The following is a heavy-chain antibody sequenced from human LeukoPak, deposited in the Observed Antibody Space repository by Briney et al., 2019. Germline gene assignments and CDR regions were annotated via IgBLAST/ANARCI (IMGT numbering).Heavy chain of an antibody. CDR2: ISAYNGNT. CDR3: ARATGNYYDYVWGASRGYFDY. CDR1: GYTFTSYG. Sequence: ASVEVSCKASGYTFTSYGISWVRQAPGQGLEWMGWISAYNGNTNYAQKLQGRVTMTTDTSTSTAYMELRSLRSDDTAVYYCARATGNYYDYVWGASRGYFDYWGQGTLVTVSS. V-gene: IGHV1-18*01. D-gene: IGHD3-16*01. J-gene: IGHJ4*02.